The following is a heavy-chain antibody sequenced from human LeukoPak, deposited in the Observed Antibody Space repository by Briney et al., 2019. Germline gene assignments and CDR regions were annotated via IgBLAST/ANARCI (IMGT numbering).Heavy chain of an antibody. J-gene: IGHJ4*02. V-gene: IGHV4-39*07. D-gene: IGHD3-22*01. CDR3: SSWEYYYDSSGNTLAFDH. CDR2: IYYSGST. CDR1: GGSISSSSYY. Sequence: PSETLSLTCTVSGGSISSSSYYWGWIRQPPGKGLEWVGSIYYSGSTYYNPSLKSQVTISVDTSKNQLSLKLSSVTAADTAVYYFSSWEYYYDSSGNTLAFDHWGQGTLVTVSS.